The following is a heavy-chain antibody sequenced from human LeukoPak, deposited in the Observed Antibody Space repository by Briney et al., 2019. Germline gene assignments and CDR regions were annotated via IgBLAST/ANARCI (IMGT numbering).Heavy chain of an antibody. D-gene: IGHD3-10*01. J-gene: IGHJ4*02. CDR3: ATEAPTMASGCCNY. CDR1: GYTLTELS. Sequence: ASVKVSCKVSGYTLTELSMHWVRQAPGKGLEWMGGFDPEDGETIYAQKFQDRVTMTEDTSTDTAYMELSSLRSEDTAVYYCATEAPTMASGCCNYWGQGTLVTVSS. V-gene: IGHV1-24*01. CDR2: FDPEDGET.